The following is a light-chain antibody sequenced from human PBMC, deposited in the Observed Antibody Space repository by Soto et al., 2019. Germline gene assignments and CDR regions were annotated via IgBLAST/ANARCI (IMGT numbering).Light chain of an antibody. CDR2: GAS. J-gene: IGKJ1*01. Sequence: EIVMTQSPATLSVSPGERATLSCRASQSVSSNLAWYQQKPGQAPRLLIYGASTRATGIPARFSGSASGTEFTLTISSLQSEDFAVYYCQQYNNWPPWTVGQGTKVEIK. V-gene: IGKV3-15*01. CDR3: QQYNNWPPWT. CDR1: QSVSSN.